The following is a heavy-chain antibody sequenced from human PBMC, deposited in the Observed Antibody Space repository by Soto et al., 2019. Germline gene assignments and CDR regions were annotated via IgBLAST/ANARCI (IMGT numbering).Heavy chain of an antibody. Sequence: GGSLRLSCAASGFTFSSYWMHWVRQAPGKGLVWVSRINSDGSSTSYADSVKGRFTISRDNAKNTLYLQMNSLRAEDTAVYYCARDGPLTAAMFGYYYYYYMDVWGKGTTVTVSS. V-gene: IGHV3-74*01. J-gene: IGHJ6*03. D-gene: IGHD2-2*01. CDR2: INSDGSST. CDR1: GFTFSSYW. CDR3: ARDGPLTAAMFGYYYYYYMDV.